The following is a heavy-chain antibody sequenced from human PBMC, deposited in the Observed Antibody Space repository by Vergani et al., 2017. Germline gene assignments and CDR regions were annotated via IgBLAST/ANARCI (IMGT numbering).Heavy chain of an antibody. CDR1: GFTPSYYG. CDR2: ISSVGGDI. J-gene: IGHJ1*01. D-gene: IGHD3-10*01. CDR3: TTAWGLYYLHGEYFQY. Sequence: VHLVESGGGVVQPVRSLRLSCVVSGFTPSYYGMHWVRQAPGKGLEWVATISSVGGDIFYADSVKGRFTISRDNSKNTLFLQMNSLKDEDTAVYYCTTAWGLYYLHGEYFQYWGRGTLVSVSS. V-gene: IGHV3-23*04.